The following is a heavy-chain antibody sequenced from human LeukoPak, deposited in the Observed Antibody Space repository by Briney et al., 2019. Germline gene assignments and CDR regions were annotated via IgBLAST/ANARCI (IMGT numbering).Heavy chain of an antibody. J-gene: IGHJ3*02. Sequence: SVKVSCKTSGGTFSSYAISWVRQAPGQGLEWMGGIITIFGTAKYAQKFQGRVTITADESTTTAYMELSSLRSEDTAVYYCARSAHSMLDAFDIWGQGTMVTVSS. CDR3: ARSAHSMLDAFDI. CDR1: GGTFSSYA. V-gene: IGHV1-69*13. CDR2: IITIFGTA. D-gene: IGHD2-21*01.